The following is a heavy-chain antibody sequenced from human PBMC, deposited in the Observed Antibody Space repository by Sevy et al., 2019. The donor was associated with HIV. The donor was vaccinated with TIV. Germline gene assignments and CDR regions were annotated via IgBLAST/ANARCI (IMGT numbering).Heavy chain of an antibody. CDR3: AKDLSLAGFGDY. D-gene: IGHD6-19*01. Sequence: GGSLRLSCAASGFTFSSYAMSWVRQAPGKGLEWVSAISGSGGSTYYADSVKGRFTTSRDNSKNTLYLQMNSLRAEDTAVYYCAKDLSLAGFGDYWGQGTLVTVSS. CDR2: ISGSGGST. V-gene: IGHV3-23*01. CDR1: GFTFSSYA. J-gene: IGHJ4*02.